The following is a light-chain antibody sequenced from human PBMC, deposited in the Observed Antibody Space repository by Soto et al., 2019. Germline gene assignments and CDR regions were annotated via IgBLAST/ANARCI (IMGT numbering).Light chain of an antibody. V-gene: IGLV1-40*01. J-gene: IGLJ3*02. CDR3: QSYASSLRGWV. CDR1: SSNIGAGYD. Sequence: QSVLTQPPSVSGAPGQRVTISCTGSSSNIGAGYDVHWYQQLPGTAPKLLISGNSNRPSGVPDRFSGSKSGTSASLAITGPQAEDEADYYGQSYASSLRGWVFGGGTRSPS. CDR2: GNS.